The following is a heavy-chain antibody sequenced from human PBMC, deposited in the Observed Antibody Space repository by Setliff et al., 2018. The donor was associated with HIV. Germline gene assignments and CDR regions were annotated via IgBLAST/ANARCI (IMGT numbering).Heavy chain of an antibody. CDR1: GYTFTGYY. D-gene: IGHD1-26*01. J-gene: IGHJ6*03. V-gene: IGHV1-2*06. CDR2: INPSSGGT. Sequence: GASVKVSCKASGYTFTGYYIHWVRRAPGQGLEWMGRINPSSGGTNYAPKFQGRVTMTRDTSISTAYMELSRLRSDDTAVYYCATWGGSPDGYFYYYMDVWGKGTTVTVSS. CDR3: ATWGGSPDGYFYYYMDV.